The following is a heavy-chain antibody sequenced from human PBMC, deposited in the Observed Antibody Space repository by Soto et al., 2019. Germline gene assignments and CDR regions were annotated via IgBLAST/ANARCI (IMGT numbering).Heavy chain of an antibody. CDR3: AGGVLSGSYYNWFDP. Sequence: QVQLVQSGAEVKKPGASVKVSCKASGYTFTGYYMHWVRQAPGQGLEWMGWINPNSGGTDYAQKFQGTVTMTRDTSISTAYMELSRLRSDDTAVYYCAGGVLSGSYYNWFDPWGQGTPVTVSS. J-gene: IGHJ5*02. V-gene: IGHV1-2*02. CDR2: INPNSGGT. CDR1: GYTFTGYY. D-gene: IGHD1-26*01.